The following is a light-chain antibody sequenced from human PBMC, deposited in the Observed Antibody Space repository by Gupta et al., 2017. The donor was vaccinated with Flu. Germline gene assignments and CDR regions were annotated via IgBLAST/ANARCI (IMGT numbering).Light chain of an antibody. CDR2: KAS. J-gene: IGKJ1*01. CDR3: MHSSRWPWT. Sequence: AVLPQSPLSLPVTLGPAASISCRSSESLVFSDGDSYVSWFHQRPGQSPRRLIYKASNRDSGVPDRISGSGSGTDFTLKISRVEAEDVGVYYCMHSSRWPWTFGQGTKVEI. V-gene: IGKV2-30*01. CDR1: ESLVFSDGDSY.